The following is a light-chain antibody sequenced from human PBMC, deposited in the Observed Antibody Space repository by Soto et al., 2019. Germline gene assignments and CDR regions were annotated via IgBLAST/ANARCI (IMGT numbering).Light chain of an antibody. CDR1: SSDVGTYNY. CDR3: CSYADNYIVI. V-gene: IGLV2-11*01. Sequence: QSALTQPPSVSGSPGQSVSISCTGTSSDVGTYNYVSWYQQHPGKAPKLMIFDVSRRPSGVPDRFSGSKSANTASLTISGLQAEDEADYYCCSYADNYIVIFGGGTQLTVL. J-gene: IGLJ2*01. CDR2: DVS.